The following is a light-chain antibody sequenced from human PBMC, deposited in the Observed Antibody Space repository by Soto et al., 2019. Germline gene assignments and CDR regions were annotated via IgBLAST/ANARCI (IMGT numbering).Light chain of an antibody. CDR1: QDISDY. J-gene: IGKJ5*01. CDR2: EAS. V-gene: IGKV1-16*01. Sequence: DIQMTQSPSSLSASVGDRVTITCQASQDISDYLNWYQQKPGKAPKPLIYEASSLESGVPSRFSGSGSGTECTLTISGLQPDDVATYFCQQFNSFTITFGQGTRLEIK. CDR3: QQFNSFTIT.